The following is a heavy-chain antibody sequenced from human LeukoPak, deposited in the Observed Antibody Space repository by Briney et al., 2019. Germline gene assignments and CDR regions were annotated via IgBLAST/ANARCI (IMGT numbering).Heavy chain of an antibody. D-gene: IGHD6-19*01. J-gene: IGHJ4*02. CDR3: ARGVWQWLVLVTTNSGYFDY. CDR1: GGSISSSSYY. CDR2: IYYSGST. V-gene: IGHV4-39*07. Sequence: SETLSLTCTVSGGSISSSSYYWGWIRQPPGKGLEWIGSIYYSGSTYYNPSLKSRVTISVDTSKNQFSLKLSSVTAADTAVYYCARGVWQWLVLVTTNSGYFDYWGQGTLVTVSS.